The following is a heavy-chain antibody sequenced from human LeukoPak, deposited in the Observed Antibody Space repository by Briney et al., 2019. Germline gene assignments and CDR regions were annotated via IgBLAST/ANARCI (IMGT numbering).Heavy chain of an antibody. D-gene: IGHD3-22*01. CDR2: SRNKANSYTT. J-gene: IGHJ4*02. Sequence: PGGSLRLSCAASGFTLSDHYMDWVRQAPGKGLEWVGRSRNKANSYTTEYAASVKGRFTISRDDSKNSLCLQMNSLKTEDTAVYYCARGDSSGYYYEWGQGTLVTVSS. V-gene: IGHV3-72*01. CDR1: GFTLSDHY. CDR3: ARGDSSGYYYE.